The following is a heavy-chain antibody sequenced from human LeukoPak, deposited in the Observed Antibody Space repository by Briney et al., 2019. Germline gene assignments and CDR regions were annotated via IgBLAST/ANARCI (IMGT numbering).Heavy chain of an antibody. CDR3: AKGSTSYYYYMDV. J-gene: IGHJ6*03. CDR2: ISGSGGST. CDR1: GFTFSSYA. V-gene: IGHV3-23*01. Sequence: GGSLRLSCAASGFTFSSYAMSWVRQAPGKGLEWVSAISGSGGSTYYADSVKGRVTISRDNSKNTLYLQMNSLRAEDTAVYYCAKGSTSYYYYMDVWGKGTTVTVSS. D-gene: IGHD2-2*01.